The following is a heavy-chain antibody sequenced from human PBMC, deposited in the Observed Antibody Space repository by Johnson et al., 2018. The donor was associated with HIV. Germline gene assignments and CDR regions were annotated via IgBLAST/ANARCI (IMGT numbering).Heavy chain of an antibody. D-gene: IGHD2-15*01. CDR3: ARERGISGGFDF. V-gene: IGHV3-23*04. Sequence: VQLVESGGGLIQPGGSLRLSCAASGFTFSTYVMTWVRQAPGKGLEWVSVITNSGSSTDYAHSVKGRFTISRDNSKNTLYLDMTSLRGGDTAVYYCARERGISGGFDFWGQGTRVSVSS. CDR2: ITNSGSST. J-gene: IGHJ3*01. CDR1: GFTFSTYV.